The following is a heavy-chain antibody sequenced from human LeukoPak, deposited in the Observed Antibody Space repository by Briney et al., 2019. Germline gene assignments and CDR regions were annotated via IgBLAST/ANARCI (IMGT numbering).Heavy chain of an antibody. D-gene: IGHD3-9*01. Sequence: SETLSLTCAVYGGSFSGYYWSWIRQPPGKGLEWIGEINHSGSTNYNPSLKSRVTISVDTSKNQFSLKLSSVTAADTAVYYCARYDPFDALDVWGQGTTVTVSS. CDR3: ARYDPFDALDV. CDR1: GGSFSGYY. V-gene: IGHV4-34*01. CDR2: INHSGST. J-gene: IGHJ6*02.